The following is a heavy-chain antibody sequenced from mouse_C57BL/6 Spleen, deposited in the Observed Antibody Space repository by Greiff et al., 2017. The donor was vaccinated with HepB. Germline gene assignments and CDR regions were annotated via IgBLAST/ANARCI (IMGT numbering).Heavy chain of an antibody. CDR1: GYTFTSYD. Sequence: VQLQQSGPELVKPGASVKLSCKASGYTFTSYDINWVKQRPGQGLEWIGWIYPRDGSTKYNEKFKGKATLTVDTSSSTAYMELHSLTSEDSAVYFCARPSTVVSYDGYWYFDVWGTGTTVTVSS. J-gene: IGHJ1*03. D-gene: IGHD1-1*01. CDR2: IYPRDGST. V-gene: IGHV1-85*01. CDR3: ARPSTVVSYDGYWYFDV.